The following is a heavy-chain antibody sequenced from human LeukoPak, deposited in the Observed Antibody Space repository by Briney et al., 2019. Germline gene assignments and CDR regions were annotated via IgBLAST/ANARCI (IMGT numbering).Heavy chain of an antibody. Sequence: SSETLSLTCTVSGGSISTSNYYWGWIRQPPGKGLEWIGNIFYSGSTYYSPPLRSRVTISLDTSRNQFSLKLNSVTAADTAVYYCAKSNGYGLADIWGQGTMVTVSS. D-gene: IGHD6-13*01. CDR2: IFYSGST. J-gene: IGHJ3*02. CDR3: AKSNGYGLADI. V-gene: IGHV4-39*07. CDR1: GGSISTSNYY.